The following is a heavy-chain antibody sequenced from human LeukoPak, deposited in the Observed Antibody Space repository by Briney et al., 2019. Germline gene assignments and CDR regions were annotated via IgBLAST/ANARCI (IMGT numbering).Heavy chain of an antibody. D-gene: IGHD2-21*01. J-gene: IGHJ3*02. Sequence: GGSLRLSCAASGFTVSSNYMSWVRQAPGKGLEWVSVIYSGGSTNYADSVKGRFTISRDNSKNTLYLQMNSLRVEDTAVYYCARGGGAEAFDIWGQGTMVTVSS. CDR1: GFTVSSNY. CDR3: ARGGGAEAFDI. V-gene: IGHV3-66*01. CDR2: IYSGGST.